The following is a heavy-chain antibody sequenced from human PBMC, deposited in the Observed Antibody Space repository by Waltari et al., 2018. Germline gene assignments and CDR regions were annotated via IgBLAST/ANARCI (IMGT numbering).Heavy chain of an antibody. D-gene: IGHD2-15*01. CDR3: VRLEDCSGPGGNCYSGDSFALDV. Sequence: QVQLQQWGPGQLQPSETPSLPCAVSGGPFSGYYWGWTRPHPGKGLAWIGEINHNGNRNYNPSLRSRVMMLIDTSRSQFSLKVNSVTAADTAVYYCVRLEDCSGPGGNCYSGDSFALDVWGQGTTVTVSS. CDR2: INHNGNR. CDR1: GGPFSGYY. J-gene: IGHJ6*02. V-gene: IGHV4-34*02.